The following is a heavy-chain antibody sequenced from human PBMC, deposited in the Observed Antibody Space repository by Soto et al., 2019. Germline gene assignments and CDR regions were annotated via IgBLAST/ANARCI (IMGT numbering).Heavy chain of an antibody. J-gene: IGHJ4*02. CDR2: IDASGSGR. D-gene: IGHD1-1*01. CDR3: VKHWDY. V-gene: IGHV3-23*05. CDR1: GFTFNIYA. Sequence: GGSLRLSCAASGFTFNIYAMSWVRQAPGKGLQWVSSIDASGSGRYYADSVKGRFTISRDTSKNTLYLQMNSLRAEDTALYYCVKHWDYWGQGTLVTVSS.